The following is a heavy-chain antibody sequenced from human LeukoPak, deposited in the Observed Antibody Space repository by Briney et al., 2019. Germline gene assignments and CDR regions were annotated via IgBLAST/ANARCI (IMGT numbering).Heavy chain of an antibody. V-gene: IGHV1-46*01. CDR3: AREESGGYFDY. CDR1: GYTFTTRYY. Sequence: GASVKVSCKASGYTFTTRYYMHWVRQAPGQGLEWIGIINTSGGGTNYAQKFQGRVTMTRDTSTSTVYMDLGSLTSEDTAVYYCAREESGGYFDYWGQGTLVTVSS. CDR2: INTSGGGT. J-gene: IGHJ4*02. D-gene: IGHD2-8*02.